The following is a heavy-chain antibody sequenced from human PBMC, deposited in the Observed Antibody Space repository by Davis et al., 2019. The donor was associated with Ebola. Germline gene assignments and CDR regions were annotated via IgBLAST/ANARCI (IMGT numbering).Heavy chain of an antibody. V-gene: IGHV1-8*02. CDR3: ARGLVMSGITGTTFINWFDP. D-gene: IGHD1-20*01. J-gene: IGHJ5*02. CDR1: GGTFSSYA. CDR2: MNPNSGNT. Sequence: ASVKVSCKASGGTFSSYAINWVRQATGQGLEWMGWMNPNSGNTGYAQKFQGRVTMTRNTSISTAYMELSSLRSEDTAVYYCARGLVMSGITGTTFINWFDPWGQGTLVTVSS.